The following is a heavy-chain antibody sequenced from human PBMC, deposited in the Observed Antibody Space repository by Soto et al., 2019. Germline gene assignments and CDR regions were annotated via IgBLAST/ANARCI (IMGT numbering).Heavy chain of an antibody. J-gene: IGHJ4*02. CDR2: ISYSGST. CDR1: GGSINSGGNY. D-gene: IGHD3-22*01. CDR3: ARGLTYYYDSSGPLGYYFDY. V-gene: IGHV4-31*03. Sequence: QVQLQESGPGLVKPSQTLSLTCTVSGGSINSGGNYWSWIRQHPGKGLEWIGYISYSGSTYYNPSIKSRLIISVDTSTNQFSLQLSSVTAADTAVYYCARGLTYYYDSSGPLGYYFDYWGQGTLVTVSS.